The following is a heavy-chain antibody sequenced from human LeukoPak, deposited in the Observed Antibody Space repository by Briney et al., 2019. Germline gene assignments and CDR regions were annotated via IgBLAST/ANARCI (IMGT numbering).Heavy chain of an antibody. D-gene: IGHD6-6*01. V-gene: IGHV4-59*11. Sequence: SETLSLTCTVSGGSISSHYWSWIRQPPGQGLEWIGYIYYSGSTNYNPSLKSRVTISVDTSKNQFSLKLSSVTAADTAVYYCARDGIAARPFDYWGQGTLVTVSS. CDR2: IYYSGST. J-gene: IGHJ4*02. CDR1: GGSISSHY. CDR3: ARDGIAARPFDY.